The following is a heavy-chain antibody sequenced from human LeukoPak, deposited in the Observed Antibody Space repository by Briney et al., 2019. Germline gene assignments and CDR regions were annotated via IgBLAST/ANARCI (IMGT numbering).Heavy chain of an antibody. J-gene: IGHJ4*02. V-gene: IGHV4-30-4*01. Sequence: SQTLSLTCTVSGGSISSGDYYWSWIRQPPGKGLEWIGYIYYSGSTYYNPSLKSRATISVDTSKIQFSLKLSSVTAADTAVYYCARLGYYYGSGSYYPIDYWGQGTLVTVSS. CDR2: IYYSGST. CDR1: GGSISSGDYY. D-gene: IGHD3-10*01. CDR3: ARLGYYYGSGSYYPIDY.